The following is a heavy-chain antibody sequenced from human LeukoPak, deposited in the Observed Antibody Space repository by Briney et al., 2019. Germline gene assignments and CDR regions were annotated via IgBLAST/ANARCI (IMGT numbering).Heavy chain of an antibody. V-gene: IGHV1-69*13. Sequence: ASVKVSCKASGGTFSSYAISWVRQAPGQGLGWMGGIIPIFGTANYAQKFQGRVTITADESTSTAYMELSSLRSEDTAVYYCARYSGYYTLYYYYYGMDVWGQGTTVTVSS. D-gene: IGHD3-22*01. J-gene: IGHJ6*02. CDR2: IIPIFGTA. CDR1: GGTFSSYA. CDR3: ARYSGYYTLYYYYYGMDV.